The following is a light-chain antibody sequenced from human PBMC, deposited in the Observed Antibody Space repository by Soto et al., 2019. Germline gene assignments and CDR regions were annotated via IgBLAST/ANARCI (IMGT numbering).Light chain of an antibody. Sequence: AIRMTQSPSSFSASTGDRVTITCRASQGISSYLAWYQQKPGKATKLLIYAAYTLQSGVPSRFSGSGSGTDFTLTISCLQSEDFATYYCQQYYSYPFTFGPGTKVDIK. J-gene: IGKJ3*01. CDR2: AAY. CDR3: QQYYSYPFT. V-gene: IGKV1-8*01. CDR1: QGISSY.